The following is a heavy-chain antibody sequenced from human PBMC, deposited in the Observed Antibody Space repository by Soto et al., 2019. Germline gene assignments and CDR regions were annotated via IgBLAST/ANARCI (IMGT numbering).Heavy chain of an antibody. D-gene: IGHD3-22*01. CDR1: RYTFISSD. Sequence: ASEKVSCKASRYTFISSDINWVRQATGQGIEWMGWMNPNSGNTGYAQKFQGRITMTRHTSINTAYMVLSRLRSDDTAVYYCARGGRYYYDSSGYFDYWGQGTLVTVSS. CDR2: MNPNSGNT. J-gene: IGHJ4*02. CDR3: ARGGRYYYDSSGYFDY. V-gene: IGHV1-8*01.